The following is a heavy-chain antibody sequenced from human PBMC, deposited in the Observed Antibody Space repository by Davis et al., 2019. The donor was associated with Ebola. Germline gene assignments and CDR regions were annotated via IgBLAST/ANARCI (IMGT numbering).Heavy chain of an antibody. CDR1: GFIFSDSP. CDR2: LSYDGSNK. D-gene: IGHD1-26*01. Sequence: GGSLRLSCAASGFIFSDSPIHWVRQAPGKGLEWVSVLSYDGSNKYYADSVKGRFTISRDNSKKTLYLQMNSLRSEDTAVYYCTVGGIGGMGDYWGQGTLVTVSS. V-gene: IGHV3-30-3*01. CDR3: TVGGIGGMGDY. J-gene: IGHJ4*02.